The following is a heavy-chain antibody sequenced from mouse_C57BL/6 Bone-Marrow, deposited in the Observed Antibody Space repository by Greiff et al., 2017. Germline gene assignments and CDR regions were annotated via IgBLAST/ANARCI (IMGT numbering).Heavy chain of an antibody. CDR1: GYTFTSYW. CDR2: IYPGSGST. CDR3: ASYYGNPWFAY. V-gene: IGHV1-55*01. J-gene: IGHJ3*01. Sequence: QVQLQQPGAELVKPGASVKMSCKASGYTFTSYWITWVKQRPGQGLEWIGDIYPGSGSTNYNEKFKSKATLTVDKSSSTAYMQLSSLTSEDSAVYYCASYYGNPWFAYWGQGTLVTVSA. D-gene: IGHD2-10*01.